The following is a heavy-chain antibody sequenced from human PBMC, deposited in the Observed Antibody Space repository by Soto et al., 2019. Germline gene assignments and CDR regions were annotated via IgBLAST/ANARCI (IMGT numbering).Heavy chain of an antibody. J-gene: IGHJ4*02. CDR3: ARDNDFWSGYYHPRLVGSFDY. CDR2: IKQDGSEK. Sequence: PGGSLRLSCAASGFTFSSYWMSWVRQAPGKGLEWVANIKQDGSEKYYVDSVKGRFTISRDNAKNSLYLQMNSLRAEDTAVYYCARDNDFWSGYYHPRLVGSFDYWGQGTLVTVSS. V-gene: IGHV3-7*01. CDR1: GFTFSSYW. D-gene: IGHD3-3*01.